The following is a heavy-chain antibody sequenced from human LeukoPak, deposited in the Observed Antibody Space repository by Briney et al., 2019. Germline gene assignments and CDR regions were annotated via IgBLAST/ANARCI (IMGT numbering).Heavy chain of an antibody. J-gene: IGHJ4*02. D-gene: IGHD6-13*01. Sequence: SETLSLTCTVSGGSLSSYYWSWIRQPPGKGLEGIGYIYYSGSTNYNPSLKSRVTISIDTSKNQFSLRLNSVTPEDTAVYYCARDGGSSWFFDYWGQGTLVTVSS. V-gene: IGHV4-59*12. CDR2: IYYSGST. CDR3: ARDGGSSWFFDY. CDR1: GGSLSSYY.